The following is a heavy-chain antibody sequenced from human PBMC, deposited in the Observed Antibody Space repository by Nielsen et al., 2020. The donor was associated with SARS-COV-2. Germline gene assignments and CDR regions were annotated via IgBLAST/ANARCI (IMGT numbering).Heavy chain of an antibody. CDR3: ARDSFALDIVVVPDWFDP. J-gene: IGHJ5*02. CDR2: INTNTGNP. D-gene: IGHD2-2*03. Sequence: ASVKVSCKASGYTFTSYAMNWVRQAPGQGLEWMGWINTNTGNPTYAQGFTGRFVFSLDTSVSTAYLQISSLKAEDTAAYYCARDSFALDIVVVPDWFDPWGQGTLVTVSS. CDR1: GYTFTSYA. V-gene: IGHV7-4-1*02.